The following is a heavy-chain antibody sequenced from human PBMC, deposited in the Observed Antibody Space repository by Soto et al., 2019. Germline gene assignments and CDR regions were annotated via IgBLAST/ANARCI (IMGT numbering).Heavy chain of an antibody. CDR2: IYDSESA. D-gene: IGHD6-6*01. CDR3: ARASSSSSAADY. CDR1: GESISSGGYY. J-gene: IGHJ4*02. V-gene: IGHV4-31*03. Sequence: QVQLQESGPGLVKPSQTLSLTCNVSGESISSGGYYWRWIRHHPRKGLEWIGYIYDSESAYYNPSLKSRVTISMDTSKNHFAMRLSSVTDADTAVYYCARASSSSSAADYWGQGTLVTVSS.